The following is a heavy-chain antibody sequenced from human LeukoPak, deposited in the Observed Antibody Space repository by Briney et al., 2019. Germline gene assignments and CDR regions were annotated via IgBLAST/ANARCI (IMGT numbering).Heavy chain of an antibody. CDR2: CRNKAKSYTT. D-gene: IGHD3-22*01. CDR3: TRVAYYDSRGDALDAFDF. J-gene: IGHJ3*01. V-gene: IGHV3-72*01. CDR1: GFIFSYYY. Sequence: GSLRLSFAASGFIFSYYYIDWVRPAPGKGLEWVGRCRNKAKSYTTEYATSVKGRFSILRDESKKSVNLQMNSLEIEDTAVYYCTRVAYYDSRGDALDAFDFWGQGTMVSVSS.